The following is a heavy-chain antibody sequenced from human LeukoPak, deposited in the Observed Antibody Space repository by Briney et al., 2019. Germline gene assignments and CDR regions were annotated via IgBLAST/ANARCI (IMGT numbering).Heavy chain of an antibody. CDR3: AKDLCSSSSCYLDI. J-gene: IGHJ3*02. CDR1: GLSFNNHG. D-gene: IGHD2-2*01. V-gene: IGHV3-30*02. CDR2: IRYDGSKK. Sequence: GGSLRLSCAASGLSFNNHGMHWVRQAPGRGLEWVAFIRYDGSKKYYADSVKGRFTISRDNSKNTLYLQVNSLRVEDTAVYYCAKDLCSSSSCYLDIWGQGAMVTVSS.